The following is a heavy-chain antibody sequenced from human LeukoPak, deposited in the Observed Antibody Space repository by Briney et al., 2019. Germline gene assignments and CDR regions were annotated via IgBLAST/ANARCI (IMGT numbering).Heavy chain of an antibody. V-gene: IGHV5-51*01. CDR3: ARHFGGDYQIDY. CDR2: IYYDDSET. CDR1: GYSFTNYW. Sequence: GESLKISCKGGGYSFTNYWIVWVRQMPGKGLEWMGVIYYDDSETQYSPSFQGQVTISVDKSISTVYLQWSALKASDSAIYYCARHFGGDYQIDYWGQGTLVTVSS. J-gene: IGHJ4*02. D-gene: IGHD4-17*01.